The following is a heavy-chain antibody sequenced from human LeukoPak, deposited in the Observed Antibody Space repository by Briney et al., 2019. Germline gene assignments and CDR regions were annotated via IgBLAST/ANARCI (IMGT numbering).Heavy chain of an antibody. J-gene: IGHJ4*02. CDR2: ISWNSGSI. Sequence: GRSLRLSCAASGFTFDDYAMHWVRQAPGKGLEWVSGISWNSGSIGYADSVKGRFTISGDNAKNSLYLQMNSLRAEDTALYYCAKGYSSSWYYFDYWGQGTLVTVSS. CDR3: AKGYSSSWYYFDY. D-gene: IGHD6-13*01. V-gene: IGHV3-9*01. CDR1: GFTFDDYA.